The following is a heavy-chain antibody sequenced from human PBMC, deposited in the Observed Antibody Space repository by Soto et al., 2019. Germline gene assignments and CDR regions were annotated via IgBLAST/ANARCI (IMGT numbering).Heavy chain of an antibody. D-gene: IGHD2-2*01. CDR2: ISAYNGNT. CDR3: ARVSRDVGYDY. V-gene: IGHV1-18*04. CDR1: GYTFSYYG. Sequence: GASVKVSCKASGYTFSYYGVSWVRQAPGQGLEWMGWISAYNGNTKYAQKLQGRVTMTTDTSTSAAYMELRSLRSDDTAVYYCARVSRDVGYDYWGQGTLVTVSS. J-gene: IGHJ4*02.